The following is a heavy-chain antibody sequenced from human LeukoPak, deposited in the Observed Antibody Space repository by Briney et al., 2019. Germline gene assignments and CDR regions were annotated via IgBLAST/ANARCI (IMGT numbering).Heavy chain of an antibody. V-gene: IGHV1-18*01. CDR1: GYTFTSYG. D-gene: IGHD3-22*01. J-gene: IGHJ6*02. Sequence: RASVKVSCKASGYTFTSYGISWVRQAPGQGLEWVGWISAYNGNTNYAQKLQGRVTMTTDTSTSTAYMELSSLRSEDTAVYYCARIVVVIDDYYYYYGMDVWGQGTTVTVSS. CDR2: ISAYNGNT. CDR3: ARIVVVIDDYYYYYGMDV.